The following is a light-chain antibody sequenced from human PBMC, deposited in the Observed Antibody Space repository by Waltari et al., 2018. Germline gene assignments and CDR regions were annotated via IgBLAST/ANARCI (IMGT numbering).Light chain of an antibody. Sequence: EIVLAQSPATLSFSPGERATLSCRASQSVGRFLAWYQRKPGQAPRLLIYDASDRATGTPARFSGSGSGTDFGLTISRLEPEDFAVYYCQHYVRLPVTFGQGTKVEIK. CDR3: QHYVRLPVT. CDR1: QSVGRF. V-gene: IGKV3-11*01. CDR2: DAS. J-gene: IGKJ1*01.